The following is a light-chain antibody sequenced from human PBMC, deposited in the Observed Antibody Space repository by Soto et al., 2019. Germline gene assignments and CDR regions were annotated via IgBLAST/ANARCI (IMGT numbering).Light chain of an antibody. CDR2: GVS. J-gene: IGKJ4*01. V-gene: IGKV3-20*01. CDR1: QSVSSN. Sequence: IVVTQSRATLSVSPGERATLSCRASQSVSSNLAWYQQKPGQAPRLLIYGVSSRATGIPDRFSGSGAGTDFTLTISRLEPEDFAVYYCQQYGDSPLTFGGGTKVDIK. CDR3: QQYGDSPLT.